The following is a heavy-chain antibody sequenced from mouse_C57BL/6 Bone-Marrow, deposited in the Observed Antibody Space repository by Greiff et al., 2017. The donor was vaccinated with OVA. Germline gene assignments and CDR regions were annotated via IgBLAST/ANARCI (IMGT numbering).Heavy chain of an antibody. CDR1: GYTFTSYW. CDR2: IDPNSGGT. CDR3: ARGTTVVNAMDY. V-gene: IGHV1-72*01. J-gene: IGHJ4*01. Sequence: QQSCKASGYTFTSYWMHWVKQRPGRGLEWIGRIDPNSGGTKYNEKFKSKATLTVDKPSSTAYMQLSSLTSEDSAVYYCARGTTVVNAMDYWGQGTSVTVSS. D-gene: IGHD1-1*01.